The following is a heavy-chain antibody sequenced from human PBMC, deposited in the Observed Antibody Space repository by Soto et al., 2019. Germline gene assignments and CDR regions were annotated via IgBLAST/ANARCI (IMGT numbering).Heavy chain of an antibody. Sequence: GESLKISCKGSGYSFTSYWIGWVRQMPGKGLEWMGIIYPGDSDTRYSPSFQGQVTISADKSISTAYLQWSSLKASDTAMYYCARRRNPRDGYNDYYYYGMDVWGQGTTVTVSS. V-gene: IGHV5-51*01. CDR2: IYPGDSDT. CDR1: GYSFTSYW. J-gene: IGHJ6*02. D-gene: IGHD5-12*01. CDR3: ARRRNPRDGYNDYYYYGMDV.